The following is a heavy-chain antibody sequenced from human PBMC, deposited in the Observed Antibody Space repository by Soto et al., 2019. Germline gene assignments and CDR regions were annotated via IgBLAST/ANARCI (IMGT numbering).Heavy chain of an antibody. Sequence: SETLSLTCAVSSGSISSSNLWSWVRQPPGKGLEWIGEIYHSGSTNYNPSLKSRVTISVDKSKNQFSLKLSSVTAADTAVYYCARDRYCSGGSCLGGYYYYMDVWGKGTTVTVSS. J-gene: IGHJ6*03. CDR3: ARDRYCSGGSCLGGYYYYMDV. V-gene: IGHV4-4*02. CDR2: IYHSGST. CDR1: SGSISSSNL. D-gene: IGHD2-15*01.